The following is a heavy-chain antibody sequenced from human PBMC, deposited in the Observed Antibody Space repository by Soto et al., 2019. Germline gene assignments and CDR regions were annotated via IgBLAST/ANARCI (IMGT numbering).Heavy chain of an antibody. CDR2: ISYDGSNK. D-gene: IGHD3-10*01. Sequence: PGGSLRLSCAASGFTFSSYAMRWVRQAPGKGLEWVAVISYDGSNKYYADSVKGRFTISRDNSKNTLYLQMNSLRAEDTAVYYCARSGSYSPSYYYYGMDVWGQGTTVTVSS. V-gene: IGHV3-30-3*01. CDR3: ARSGSYSPSYYYYGMDV. J-gene: IGHJ6*02. CDR1: GFTFSSYA.